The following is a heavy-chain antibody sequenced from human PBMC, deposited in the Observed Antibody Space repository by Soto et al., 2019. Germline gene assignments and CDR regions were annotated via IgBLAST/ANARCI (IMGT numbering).Heavy chain of an antibody. V-gene: IGHV2-70*11. CDR2: IDWDDDK. Sequence: GSGPTLVNPTQTLTLTCTFSGFSLSTSGMCVSWIRQPPGKALEWLARIDWDDDKYYSTSLKTRLTISKDTSKNQVVLTMTNMEPVDTATYYCARMWESLPKGGSSWYGFDYWGQGTLVTSPQ. J-gene: IGHJ4*02. CDR1: GFSLSTSGMC. CDR3: ARMWESLPKGGSSWYGFDY. D-gene: IGHD6-13*01.